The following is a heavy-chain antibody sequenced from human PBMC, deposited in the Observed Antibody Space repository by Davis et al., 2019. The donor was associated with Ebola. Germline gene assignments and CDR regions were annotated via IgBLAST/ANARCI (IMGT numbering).Heavy chain of an antibody. D-gene: IGHD1-7*01. V-gene: IGHV1-2*02. CDR3: ARGDTGTTTGPMDNYYYYMDV. CDR2: INPNSGGT. CDR1: GYTFIGYY. Sequence: ASVKVSCKASGYTFIGYYMHWVRQAPGQGLEWMGWINPNSGGTNYAQKFQGRVTITADESTSTAYMELSSLRSEDTAVYYCARGDTGTTTGPMDNYYYYMDVWGKGTTVTVSS. J-gene: IGHJ6*03.